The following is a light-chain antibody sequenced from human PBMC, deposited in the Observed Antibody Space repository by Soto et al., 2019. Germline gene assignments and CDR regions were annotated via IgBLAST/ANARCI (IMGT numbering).Light chain of an antibody. CDR1: QDIGTF. CDR2: ASS. Sequence: DLQMTQSPSAMSASVGDRVNITCRASQDIGTFLAWFQQKPGKVPQRLIYASSTLHPGVPSRFRGRGSGTEFTLTISSLQPEDFAVYYCQRYGSSPLFGQGTRLE. J-gene: IGKJ5*01. CDR3: QRYGSSPL. V-gene: IGKV1-17*03.